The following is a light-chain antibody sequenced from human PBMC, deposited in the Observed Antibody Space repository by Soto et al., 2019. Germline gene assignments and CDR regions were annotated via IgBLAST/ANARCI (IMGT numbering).Light chain of an antibody. CDR1: QSISTY. CDR2: AAS. CDR3: QQSFSTPRT. J-gene: IGKJ2*02. Sequence: DIQMTQSPSSLSASVGDRVTITCRASQSISTYLNWYQQKVGKAPKLLIYAASSLQRGVPSRFSGSGSGTDLALTISSLQPEDFATYYCQQSFSTPRTFAQGTKLQIK. V-gene: IGKV1-39*01.